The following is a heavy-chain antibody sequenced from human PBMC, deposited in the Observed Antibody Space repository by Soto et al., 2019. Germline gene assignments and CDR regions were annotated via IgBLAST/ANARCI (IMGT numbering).Heavy chain of an antibody. J-gene: IGHJ3*02. Sequence: QVQLVESGGGVVQPGRSLRLSCAASGFTFSNYGIHWVRQAPGKGLEWVAFISYDGSSKFYADSVQGRFTISRDNSQNTLYLHMNSLRDEDTAVYYFGTEGAGDVNSAAFHIWGQRPPFTASS. D-gene: IGHD7-27*01. V-gene: IGHV3-30*03. CDR2: ISYDGSSK. CDR3: GTEGAGDVNSAAFHI. CDR1: GFTFSNYG.